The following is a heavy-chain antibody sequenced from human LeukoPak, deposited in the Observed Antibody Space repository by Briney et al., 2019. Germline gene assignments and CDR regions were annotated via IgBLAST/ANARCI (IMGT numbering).Heavy chain of an antibody. CDR3: ARVNYDYVWGSYLPLDY. CDR1: GYTFTSYD. CDR2: MNPNSGNT. Sequence: ASVKVSCKASGYTFTSYDINWVRQATGQGLEWMGWMNPNSGNTGYAQKFQGRVTITRNTSISTAYMELISLRSEDTAVYYCARVNYDYVWGSYLPLDYWGQGTLVTVSS. V-gene: IGHV1-8*03. J-gene: IGHJ4*02. D-gene: IGHD3-16*02.